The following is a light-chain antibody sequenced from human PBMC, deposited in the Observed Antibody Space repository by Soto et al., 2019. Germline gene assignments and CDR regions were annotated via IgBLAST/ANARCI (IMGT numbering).Light chain of an antibody. J-gene: IGKJ1*01. CDR1: QSISSY. CDR3: QQNYSNPRT. Sequence: IEKNQSPSSLSASVGDRVTITCRASQSISSYLNWYQQQKGTAPKLLIYAASSLQSGVPSRFSGSGSRTDSTLTISSLQTEDVVTYYCQQNYSNPRTFGQGTKVDIK. V-gene: IGKV1-39*01. CDR2: AAS.